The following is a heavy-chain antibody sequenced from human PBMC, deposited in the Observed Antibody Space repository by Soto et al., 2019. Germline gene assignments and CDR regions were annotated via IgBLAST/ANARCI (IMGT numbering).Heavy chain of an antibody. D-gene: IGHD2-2*01. CDR1: GGSISSSSYS. CDR3: XXXXXXXXSTTCFGYYSVDV. J-gene: IGHJ6*02. CDR2: IYYSGST. V-gene: IGHV4-39*01. Sequence: QLQLQESGPRLVKPSETLSLTCSVSGGSISSSSYSWGWLRQPPGKGLEWIGTIYYSGSTNSIPSRECLDAIAADAPNNQXSLXXXXXXXXXXXXYXXXXXXXXXXSTTCFGYYSVDVWGQGPTVTFS.